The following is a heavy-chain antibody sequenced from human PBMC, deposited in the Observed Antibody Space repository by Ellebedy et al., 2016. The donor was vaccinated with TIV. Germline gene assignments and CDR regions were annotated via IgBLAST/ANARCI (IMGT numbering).Heavy chain of an antibody. CDR2: IHHSGNS. CDR1: GGSINNYY. V-gene: IGHV4-59*01. CDR3: ARDLGRYGMDV. Sequence: MPSETLSLTCSVSGGSINNYYWTWIRQPPGQGLEWIGDIHHSGNSHIHPSLNSRVTLSVDTSKNQFSLDMTSVTAADTATYYCARDLGRYGMDVWGQGTTVTVSS. J-gene: IGHJ6*02.